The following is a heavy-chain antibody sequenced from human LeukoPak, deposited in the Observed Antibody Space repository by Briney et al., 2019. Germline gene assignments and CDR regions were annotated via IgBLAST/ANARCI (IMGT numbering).Heavy chain of an antibody. CDR3: ARLLGDSTIYDV. CDR1: GFTFSGHW. CDR2: VKRDGSVK. Sequence: PGGSLRLSCAASGFTFSGHWMSWVRQAPGKGLEWVATVKRDGSVKRYVDSVRGRFINSRDNAENSLSLQMDSLRADDTAMYYCARLLGDSTIYDVWGQGTLVTVSS. V-gene: IGHV3-7*01. J-gene: IGHJ4*02. D-gene: IGHD3-16*01.